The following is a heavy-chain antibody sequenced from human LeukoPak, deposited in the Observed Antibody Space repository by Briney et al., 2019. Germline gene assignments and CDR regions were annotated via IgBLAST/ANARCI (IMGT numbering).Heavy chain of an antibody. Sequence: GGSLRLSCAASGFTFSSYAMSWVRQAPGKGLEWVSAISGSGGSTYYADSVKGRFTISRDNSKNTLYLQMNSLRAEDTAVYYCARVSGGSGNFDYWGQGTLVTVSS. V-gene: IGHV3-23*01. D-gene: IGHD3-10*01. CDR3: ARVSGGSGNFDY. J-gene: IGHJ4*02. CDR2: ISGSGGST. CDR1: GFTFSSYA.